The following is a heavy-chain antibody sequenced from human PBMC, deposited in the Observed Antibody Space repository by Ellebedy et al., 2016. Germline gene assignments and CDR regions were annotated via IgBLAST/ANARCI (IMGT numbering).Heavy chain of an antibody. CDR3: ARGLRDILTGYYFRWFDP. Sequence: ASVKVSCXASGYTFTSYDINWVRQATGQGLEWMGWMNPNSGNTGYAQKFQGRVTMTRDTSISTAYMELSSLRSEDTAVYYCARGLRDILTGYYFRWFDPWGQGTLVTVSS. CDR2: MNPNSGNT. D-gene: IGHD3-9*01. CDR1: GYTFTSYD. V-gene: IGHV1-8*01. J-gene: IGHJ5*02.